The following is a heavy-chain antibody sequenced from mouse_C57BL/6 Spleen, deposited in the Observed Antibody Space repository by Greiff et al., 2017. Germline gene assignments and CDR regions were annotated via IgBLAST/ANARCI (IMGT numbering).Heavy chain of an antibody. J-gene: IGHJ3*01. Sequence: VQLQQPGAELVMPGASVKLSCKASGYTFTSYWMHWVKQRPGQGLEWIGEIDPSDSYTNYNQKFKGKSTLTVDKSSSTAYMQLSSLTSEDSAVYYCARGETAQARGFAYWGQGTLVTVSA. D-gene: IGHD3-2*02. CDR2: IDPSDSYT. CDR3: ARGETAQARGFAY. CDR1: GYTFTSYW. V-gene: IGHV1-69*01.